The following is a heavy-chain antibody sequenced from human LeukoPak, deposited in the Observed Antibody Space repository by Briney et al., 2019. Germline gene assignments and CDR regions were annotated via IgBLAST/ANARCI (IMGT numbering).Heavy chain of an antibody. CDR2: IYHSGST. Sequence: SETLSLTCTVSGASVSSSGYYWSWIRQPPGKGLEWIGYIYHSGSTNYNPSLKSRVTISVDTSKNQFSLKLTSMTAADTAVYYCGRETIAATGTSVFFDYWGQGTLVTVSS. D-gene: IGHD6-13*01. J-gene: IGHJ4*02. V-gene: IGHV4-61*08. CDR3: GRETIAATGTSVFFDY. CDR1: GASVSSSGYY.